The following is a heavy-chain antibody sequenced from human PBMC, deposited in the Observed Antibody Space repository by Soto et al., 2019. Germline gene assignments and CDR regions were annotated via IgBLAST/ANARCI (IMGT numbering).Heavy chain of an antibody. Sequence: NPSETLSLTCTVSGDSISGAAYYWSWIRQLPGKGLEWIGYIYYNGNPYYNPSLQSRVTMSLDTSKNHFSLKLSSVTAADTAVYFCARETGYYGGYNWFDPWGQGTLVTVSS. CDR2: IYYNGNP. J-gene: IGHJ5*02. CDR3: ARETGYYGGYNWFDP. V-gene: IGHV4-31*03. D-gene: IGHD3-3*01. CDR1: GDSISGAAYY.